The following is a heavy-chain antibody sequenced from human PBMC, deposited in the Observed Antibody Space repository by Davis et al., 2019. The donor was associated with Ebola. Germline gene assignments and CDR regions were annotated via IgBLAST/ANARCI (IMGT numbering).Heavy chain of an antibody. V-gene: IGHV3-74*01. CDR3: EGGPYCSGDSCYDY. CDR2: INRDGSRT. D-gene: IGHD2-15*01. J-gene: IGHJ4*02. Sequence: HTGGSLRLSCAASGFTFSSYWMHWVRHAPGKGLVWVSRINRDGSRTSYADSVTGRFTLSRDNAKNTLDLQMTSLRAEDTAVYYCEGGPYCSGDSCYDYWGQGTLVTVSS. CDR1: GFTFSSYW.